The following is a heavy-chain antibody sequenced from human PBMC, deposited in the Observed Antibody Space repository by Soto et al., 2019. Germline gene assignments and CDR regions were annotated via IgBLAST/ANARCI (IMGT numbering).Heavy chain of an antibody. CDR3: ARGLDSSSSSAFGMDV. J-gene: IGHJ6*02. CDR1: GGSISSGGYY. CDR2: IYYSGST. Sequence: SSETLSLTCTVSGGSISSGGYYWIWIRQHPGKGLEWIGYIYYSGSTYYNPSLKSRVTISVDTSKNQFSLKLSSVTAADTAVYYCARGLDSSSSSAFGMDVWGQGTTVTVSS. V-gene: IGHV4-31*03. D-gene: IGHD6-6*01.